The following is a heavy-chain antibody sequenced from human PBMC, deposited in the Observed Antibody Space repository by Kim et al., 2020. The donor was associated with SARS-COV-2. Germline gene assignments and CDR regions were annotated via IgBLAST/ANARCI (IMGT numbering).Heavy chain of an antibody. CDR3: ARSYGDYDRFDY. Sequence: GGSLRLSCAVSGFTFSDHYMDWVRQAPGKGLEWVGRSRNKAGSYTTEYAASVKGRFTISRDDSKNSLYLQMNSLKTEDTAVYYCARSYGDYDRFDYWGQG. V-gene: IGHV3-72*01. CDR2: SRNKAGSYTT. D-gene: IGHD4-17*01. J-gene: IGHJ4*02. CDR1: GFTFSDHY.